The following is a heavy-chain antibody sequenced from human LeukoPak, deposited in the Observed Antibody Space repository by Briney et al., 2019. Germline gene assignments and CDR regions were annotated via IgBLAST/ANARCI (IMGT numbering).Heavy chain of an antibody. CDR3: ARKLVPAAIYGYYYYYYMDV. J-gene: IGHJ6*03. CDR2: INPNSGGT. CDR1: GYTFTGYY. D-gene: IGHD2-2*01. Sequence: GASGKVSCKASGYTFTGYYMHWVRDAPGHGLERRGWINPNSGGTNYAQKFQGRVTMTRDTSINTAYMELSRLRSDDTAAYYCARKLVPAAIYGYYYYYYMDVWGKGTTVTVSS. V-gene: IGHV1-2*02.